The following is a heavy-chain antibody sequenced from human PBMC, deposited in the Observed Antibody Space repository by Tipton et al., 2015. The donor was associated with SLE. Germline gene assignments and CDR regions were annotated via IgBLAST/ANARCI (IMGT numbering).Heavy chain of an antibody. V-gene: IGHV3-30*02. J-gene: IGHJ6*02. Sequence: SLRLSCAASGFTFSSYGMHWVRQAPGKGLEWVAFIRYDGSNKYYADSVKGRFTISRDNSKNTLYLQMNSLRAEDTAVYYCATFLGYCSSTSCKRNSEYYGMDVWGQGTTVTVSS. CDR3: ATFLGYCSSTSCKRNSEYYGMDV. D-gene: IGHD2-2*01. CDR2: IRYDGSNK. CDR1: GFTFSSYG.